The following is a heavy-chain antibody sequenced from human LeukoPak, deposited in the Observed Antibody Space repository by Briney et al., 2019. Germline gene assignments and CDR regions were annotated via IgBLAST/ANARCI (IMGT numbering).Heavy chain of an antibody. Sequence: GASVKVSCKAPGYTFTSYAMNWVRQAPGQGLEWMGWINTNTGNPTYAQGFTGRFVFSLDTSVSTAYLQISSLKAEDTAVYYCASQVAAAGGYDAFDIWGQGAMVTVSS. D-gene: IGHD6-13*01. V-gene: IGHV7-4-1*02. CDR2: INTNTGNP. CDR3: ASQVAAAGGYDAFDI. CDR1: GYTFTSYA. J-gene: IGHJ3*02.